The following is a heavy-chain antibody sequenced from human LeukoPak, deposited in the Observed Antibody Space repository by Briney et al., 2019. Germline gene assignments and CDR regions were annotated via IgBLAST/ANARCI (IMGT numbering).Heavy chain of an antibody. CDR2: INHSGRT. J-gene: IGHJ4*02. V-gene: IGHV4-34*01. CDR1: GGSFSGYY. Sequence: SETLSLTCAVYGGSFSGYYWSWIRQPPGKGLEWIGEINHSGRTNYNPSLKSRVTISVDTSKNQFSLKLSSVTAADTAVYYCARDRYYGSGSYYNPRRGYFDYWGQGTLVTVSS. CDR3: ARDRYYGSGSYYNPRRGYFDY. D-gene: IGHD3-10*01.